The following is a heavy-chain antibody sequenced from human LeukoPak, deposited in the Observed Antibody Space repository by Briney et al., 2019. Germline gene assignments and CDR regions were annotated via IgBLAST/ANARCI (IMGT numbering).Heavy chain of an antibody. CDR3: TTDSGSYSDFDY. J-gene: IGHJ4*02. V-gene: IGHV3-15*01. D-gene: IGHD1-26*01. CDR1: GFTLSNAW. Sequence: PGGSLRLSCAASGFTLSNAWMSWVCQAPGKGLEWVGRIKSKTDGGTTDYAAPVKGRFTISRDDSKNTLYLQMNSLKTEDTAVYYCTTDSGSYSDFDYWGQGTLVTVSS. CDR2: IKSKTDGGTT.